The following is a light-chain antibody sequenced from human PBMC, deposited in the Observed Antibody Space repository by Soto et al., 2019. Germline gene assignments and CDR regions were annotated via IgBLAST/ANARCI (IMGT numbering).Light chain of an antibody. CDR1: QTIDSW. V-gene: IGKV1-5*03. Sequence: QMARCRSTLSASVGDRVTITCRASQTIDSWLAWYQQRPGKPPNLLIYKASTLESGVPQRFSGSGSGTEFTLTISSLQTDDISTYYSQQYHSYWPSGQGANV. CDR2: KAS. CDR3: QQYHSYWP. J-gene: IGKJ1*01.